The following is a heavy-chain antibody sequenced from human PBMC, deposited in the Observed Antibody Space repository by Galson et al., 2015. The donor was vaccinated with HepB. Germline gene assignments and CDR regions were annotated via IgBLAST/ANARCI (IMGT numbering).Heavy chain of an antibody. D-gene: IGHD6-19*01. Sequence: SVKVSCKASGYTFTSYYMHWVRQAPGQGLEWMGIINPSGGSTSYAQKLQGRVTMTRDTSTSTVYMELSSLRSEDTAVYYCARGASSGWHKGDAFDVWGQGTMVTVSS. CDR1: GYTFTSYY. CDR3: ARGASSGWHKGDAFDV. V-gene: IGHV1-46*04. CDR2: INPSGGST. J-gene: IGHJ3*01.